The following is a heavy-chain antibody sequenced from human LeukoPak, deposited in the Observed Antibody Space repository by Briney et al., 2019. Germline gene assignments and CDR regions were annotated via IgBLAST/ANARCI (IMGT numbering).Heavy chain of an antibody. J-gene: IGHJ4*02. Sequence: GGSLRLSCAASGFPFNAYWMTWVRQVPGKGLEWVANIRQDGDTKYYVDSVKGRFTISRDNAMNSLYLQMNSLRAEDTAVYYCARSLPYGTTWYGRSDFWGQGTLVTVSS. CDR3: ARSLPYGTTWYGRSDF. D-gene: IGHD6-13*01. CDR2: IRQDGDTK. V-gene: IGHV3-7*03. CDR1: GFPFNAYW.